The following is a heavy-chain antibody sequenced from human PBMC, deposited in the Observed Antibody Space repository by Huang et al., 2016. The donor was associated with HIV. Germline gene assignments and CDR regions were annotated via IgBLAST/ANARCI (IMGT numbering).Heavy chain of an antibody. CDR1: GFTFSGSA. Sequence: EVQLVESGGGLVQPGGYLKLSCAASGFTFSGSAMHWVRLASGKGLEWVGLIISKANSYATAYAASVKGRFTISRDDSKNTAYLQMNSLKTEDTAVYYCTRLTMIGDGDYWGQGTLVTVSS. J-gene: IGHJ4*02. V-gene: IGHV3-73*01. D-gene: IGHD3-22*01. CDR2: IISKANSYAT. CDR3: TRLTMIGDGDY.